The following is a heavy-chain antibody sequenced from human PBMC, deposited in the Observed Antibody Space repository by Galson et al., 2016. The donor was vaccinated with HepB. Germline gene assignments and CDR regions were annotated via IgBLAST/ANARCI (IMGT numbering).Heavy chain of an antibody. D-gene: IGHD5-24*01. CDR1: GFTFSNYG. CDR2: ISDDGRTK. Sequence: SLRLSCAASGFTFSNYGMQWVRQAPGKGLQWVALISDDGRTKFYADSVKGRFTISRDTSRNTVYLQMHSLRAEDTAVYFCAKDGRWLKPNPYHFHYWGQGTPVTVSS. V-gene: IGHV3-30*18. CDR3: AKDGRWLKPNPYHFHY. J-gene: IGHJ4*02.